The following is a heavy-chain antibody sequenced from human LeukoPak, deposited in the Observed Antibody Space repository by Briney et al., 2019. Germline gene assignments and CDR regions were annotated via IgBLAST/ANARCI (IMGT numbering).Heavy chain of an antibody. D-gene: IGHD3-16*02. J-gene: IGHJ3*02. CDR1: GFTSSSYS. CDR3: AREYDYVWGSYRYSDAFDI. Sequence: GGSLRLSCAASGFTSSSYSMNWVRQAPGKGLEWVSSISSSSSYIYYADSVKGRFTISRDNAKNSLYLQMNSLRAEDTAVYYCAREYDYVWGSYRYSDAFDIWGQGTMVTVSS. CDR2: ISSSSSYI. V-gene: IGHV3-21*01.